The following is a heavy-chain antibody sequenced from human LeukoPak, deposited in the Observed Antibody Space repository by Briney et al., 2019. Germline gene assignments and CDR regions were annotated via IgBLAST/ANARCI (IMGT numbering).Heavy chain of an antibody. CDR1: GFTFSSYG. Sequence: GGSLRLSCAATGFTFSSYGMHWVRQAPGKGLEWVAVISYDGSNKYYADSVKGRFTISRDNSKNTLYLQMNSLRAEDTAVYYCARDLNYDSSGLFWGQGTLVTVSS. CDR3: ARDLNYDSSGLF. J-gene: IGHJ4*02. V-gene: IGHV3-30*03. D-gene: IGHD3-22*01. CDR2: ISYDGSNK.